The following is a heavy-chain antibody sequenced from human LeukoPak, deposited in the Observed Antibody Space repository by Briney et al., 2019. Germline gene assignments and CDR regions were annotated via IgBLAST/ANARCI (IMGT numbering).Heavy chain of an antibody. Sequence: GESLKISCKASGYSFTSYWIAWVRQMPGKGLEWMGIIYPADSDTRYSPSFEGQVTISVDLSLTTAFLQWSSLKASDTAMYYCASYDSSGYYYDYWGQGTLVTVSS. V-gene: IGHV5-51*01. D-gene: IGHD3-22*01. CDR3: ASYDSSGYYYDY. J-gene: IGHJ4*02. CDR2: IYPADSDT. CDR1: GYSFTSYW.